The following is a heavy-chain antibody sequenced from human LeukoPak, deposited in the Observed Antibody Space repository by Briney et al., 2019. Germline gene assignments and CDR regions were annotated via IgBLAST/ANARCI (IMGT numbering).Heavy chain of an antibody. CDR2: ISAYNGNT. V-gene: IGHV1-18*01. Sequence: GASVKVSCKASGYTFTSYGISWVRQAPGQGLEWMGWISAYNGNTNYAQKLQGRVTMTTDTSTSTAYMELRSLRSDDTAVYYCARAGPWAYYHDLSQAGLSLDIWGQGTMVTVSS. CDR3: ARAGPWAYYHDLSQAGLSLDI. CDR1: GYTFTSYG. J-gene: IGHJ3*02. D-gene: IGHD3-22*01.